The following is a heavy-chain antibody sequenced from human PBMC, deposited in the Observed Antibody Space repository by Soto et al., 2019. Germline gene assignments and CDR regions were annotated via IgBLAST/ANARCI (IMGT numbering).Heavy chain of an antibody. V-gene: IGHV3-33*01. CDR2: IWYDGSNK. CDR1: GFTFSSYG. CDR3: VRDGGYYGAGSYFDP. J-gene: IGHJ5*02. Sequence: QVQLVESGGGVVQPGRSLRLCCAASGFTFSSYGMHWVRQAPGEGLEWVAVIWYDGSNKYYADSVKGRFTISRDNSKNTLCLEMNSRRAEDTAVYYCVRDGGYYGAGSYFDPWGQGSLVTVSS. D-gene: IGHD3-10*01.